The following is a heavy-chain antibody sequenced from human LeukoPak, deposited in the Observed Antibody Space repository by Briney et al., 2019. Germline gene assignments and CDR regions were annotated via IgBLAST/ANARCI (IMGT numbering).Heavy chain of an antibody. Sequence: ASETLSLTCAVYGGSFSGYYWSWIRQPPGKGLEWTGEVNHSGSTNYNPSLKSRVTISVDTSKNQFSLKLSSVTAADTAVYYCARGKGTRIAAAGSRNYYYYMDVWGKGTTVTVSS. V-gene: IGHV4-34*01. CDR2: VNHSGST. CDR3: ARGKGTRIAAAGSRNYYYYMDV. D-gene: IGHD6-13*01. J-gene: IGHJ6*03. CDR1: GGSFSGYY.